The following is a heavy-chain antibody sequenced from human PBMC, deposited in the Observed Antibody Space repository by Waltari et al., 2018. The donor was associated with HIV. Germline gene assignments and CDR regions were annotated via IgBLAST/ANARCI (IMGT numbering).Heavy chain of an antibody. J-gene: IGHJ3*02. CDR2: IIPIFGTA. D-gene: IGHD3-22*01. CDR1: GGTFSTYA. CDR3: ASFSGRMGYFRAFDI. V-gene: IGHV1-69*01. Sequence: QVQLVQSGAEVKKPGSSVKVSCTASGGTFSTYAISWVRPTPGQGLEWMGGIIPIFGTANYAQKFQGRVTITADESTSTAYMELSSLRSEDTAVYYCASFSGRMGYFRAFDIWGQGTMVTVSS.